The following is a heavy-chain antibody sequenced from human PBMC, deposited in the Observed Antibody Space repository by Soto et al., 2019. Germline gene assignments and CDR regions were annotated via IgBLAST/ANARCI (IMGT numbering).Heavy chain of an antibody. CDR3: ARDPDAEYSGNYHTPRSLDS. CDR1: GFTFSSYA. J-gene: IGHJ4*02. D-gene: IGHD1-26*01. Sequence: VGSLRLSCIGSGFTFSSYAMSWVRQAPGKGLEWVSSISSSSKYIYYTDSVKGRFTISRDNAKNSLYLQMNGLRAEDTALYYCARDPDAEYSGNYHTPRSLDSWGQGTQVTVS. CDR2: ISSSSKYI. V-gene: IGHV3-21*01.